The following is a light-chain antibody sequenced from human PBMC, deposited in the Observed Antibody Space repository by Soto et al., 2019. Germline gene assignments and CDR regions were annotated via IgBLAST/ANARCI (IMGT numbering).Light chain of an antibody. J-gene: IGKJ3*01. CDR3: QQYNNWPLFT. V-gene: IGKV3-15*01. CDR2: GAS. Sequence: EIVMTQSPATLSVSPGERATLSCRASQSVNNNLAWYQQKPGQAPRLLIYGASIRATGIPPRFSGSESGTDFTLTISSLQSEDFAVYYCQQYNNWPLFTFGPGTKVDIK. CDR1: QSVNNN.